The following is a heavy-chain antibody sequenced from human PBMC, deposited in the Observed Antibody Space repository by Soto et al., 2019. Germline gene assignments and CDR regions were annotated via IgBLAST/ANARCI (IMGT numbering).Heavy chain of an antibody. CDR1: GFFFSSYG. J-gene: IGHJ6*03. CDR2: ISYDGSNE. CDR3: AKDYDFNYYMDV. V-gene: IGHV3-30*18. Sequence: GGSLRLSCAASGFFFSSYGMHWVRQAPGKGLEWVAVISYDGSNEYYADSVKGRFTMSRDNSKNTLYLQMNSLRAEDTAVYYCAKDYDFNYYMDVWGKGTTVTVSS.